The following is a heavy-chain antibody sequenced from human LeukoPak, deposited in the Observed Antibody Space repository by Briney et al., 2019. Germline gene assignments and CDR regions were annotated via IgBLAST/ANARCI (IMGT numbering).Heavy chain of an antibody. CDR2: IIPILGIA. CDR1: GGTFSSYA. V-gene: IGHV1-69*04. CDR3: ARYRYGGNQEYFQH. J-gene: IGHJ1*01. D-gene: IGHD4-23*01. Sequence: SVKVSCKASGGTFSSYAISWVRQATGQGLEWMGRIIPILGIANYAQKFQGRVTITADKSTSTAYMELSSLRSEDTAVYYCARYRYGGNQEYFQHWGQGTLVTVSS.